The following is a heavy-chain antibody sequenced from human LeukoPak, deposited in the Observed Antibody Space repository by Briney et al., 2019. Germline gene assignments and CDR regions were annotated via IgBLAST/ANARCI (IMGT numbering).Heavy chain of an antibody. V-gene: IGHV1-8*01. D-gene: IGHD3-16*01. J-gene: IGHJ6*02. Sequence: ASVKVSCKASGYTFTSYDINWVRQATGQGLEWMGWMNPNSGNTGYAQKFQGRVTTTRNTSISTAYMELSSLRSEDTAVYYCARGEGGGNYYYYGMDVWGQGTTATVSS. CDR1: GYTFTSYD. CDR2: MNPNSGNT. CDR3: ARGEGGGNYYYYGMDV.